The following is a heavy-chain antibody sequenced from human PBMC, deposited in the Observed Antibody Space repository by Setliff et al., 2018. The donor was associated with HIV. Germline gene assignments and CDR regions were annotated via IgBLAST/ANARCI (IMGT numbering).Heavy chain of an antibody. CDR2: IYYSGST. J-gene: IGHJ3*02. CDR1: GGSISSSSYY. D-gene: IGHD3-22*01. V-gene: IGHV4-39*07. Sequence: SETLSLTCTVSGGSISSSSYYWGWIRQPPGKGLEWIGSIYYSGSTNYNPSLKSRVTISVDTSKNQFYLKLSSVTAADTAVYYCARILLYDSSAYFVNAFDIWGQGTVVTVS. CDR3: ARILLYDSSAYFVNAFDI.